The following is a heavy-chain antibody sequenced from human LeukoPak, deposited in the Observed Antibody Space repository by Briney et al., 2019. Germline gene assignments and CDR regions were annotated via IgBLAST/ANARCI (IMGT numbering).Heavy chain of an antibody. J-gene: IGHJ5*02. V-gene: IGHV5-51*01. CDR3: ARTSPQVWFDP. CDR2: IYFGDSDA. CDR1: GYRFTNSW. Sequence: GEFLKISCKGSGYRFTNSWIAWVRQKPGEGLEWMGIIYFGDSDAKYSPSFQGQVTISADKSTTTAYLQWDSLKASDTAMYYCARTSPQVWFDPWGQGTLVTVSS.